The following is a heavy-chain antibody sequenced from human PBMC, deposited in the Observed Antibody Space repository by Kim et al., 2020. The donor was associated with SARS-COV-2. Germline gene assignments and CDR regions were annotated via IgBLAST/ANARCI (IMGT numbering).Heavy chain of an antibody. CDR3: ARDMKHIVVVTADYYYGMDV. Sequence: RFTISRDNSKNTLYLQMNRLRAEDTAVYYCARDMKHIVVVTADYYYGMDVWGQGTTVTVSS. J-gene: IGHJ6*02. D-gene: IGHD2-21*02. V-gene: IGHV3-30*01.